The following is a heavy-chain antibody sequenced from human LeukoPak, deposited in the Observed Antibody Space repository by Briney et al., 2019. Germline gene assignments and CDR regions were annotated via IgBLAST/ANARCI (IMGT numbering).Heavy chain of an antibody. CDR2: IYHSGST. CDR3: ASTPLIAAAGKWGAFDI. CDR1: GYSISSGYY. V-gene: IGHV4-38-2*02. D-gene: IGHD6-13*01. J-gene: IGHJ3*02. Sequence: PSETPSLTCTVSGYSISSGYYWGWIRQPPGKGLEWIGSIYHSGSTYYNPSLKSRVTISVDTSKNQFSLKLSSVTAADTAVYYCASTPLIAAAGKWGAFDIWGQGTMVTVSS.